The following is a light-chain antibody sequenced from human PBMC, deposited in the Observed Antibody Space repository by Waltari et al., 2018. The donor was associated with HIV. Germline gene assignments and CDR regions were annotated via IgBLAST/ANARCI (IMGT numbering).Light chain of an antibody. CDR2: DDG. Sequence: SYVLTPPPSVSVAPGQTARLTCGGDNIGSQSVHWYQQKPGQAPLLVVFDDGDRPSGIPERFSGSNSGNTATLTIGRVEAGDEADYYCQLWDTTSDHPVFGGGTKLTVL. V-gene: IGLV3-21*02. CDR1: NIGSQS. J-gene: IGLJ3*02. CDR3: QLWDTTSDHPV.